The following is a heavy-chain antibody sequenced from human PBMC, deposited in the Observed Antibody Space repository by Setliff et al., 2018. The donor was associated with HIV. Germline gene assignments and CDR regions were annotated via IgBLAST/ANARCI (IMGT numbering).Heavy chain of an antibody. Sequence: PSETLSLTCTVSGGSISSYYWSWIRQPPGKGLEWIGSIYYSGSTYYNPSLKSRVTISVDTSKNQFSLKLSSVTAADTAVYYCARGWLLWFGELSQYFDYWGQGTLVTVSS. D-gene: IGHD3-10*01. CDR3: ARGWLLWFGELSQYFDY. V-gene: IGHV4-59*12. CDR2: IYYSGST. J-gene: IGHJ4*02. CDR1: GGSISSYY.